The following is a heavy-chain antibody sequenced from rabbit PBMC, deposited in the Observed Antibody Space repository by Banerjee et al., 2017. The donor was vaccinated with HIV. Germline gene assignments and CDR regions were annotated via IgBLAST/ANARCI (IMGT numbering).Heavy chain of an antibody. Sequence: QTLEESGGGLVQPEGSLTLTCTASGFSFSSSYYMYWVRQAPGKGLEWIACIYTGDGNTYYASWAKGRFTISKTSSTTVTLQMTSLTAADTATYFCARNAGTYAGYGDADLWGQGTLVTVS. CDR2: IYTGDGNT. CDR3: ARNAGTYAGYGDADL. J-gene: IGHJ3*01. D-gene: IGHD6-1*01. CDR1: GFSFSSSYY. V-gene: IGHV1S40*01.